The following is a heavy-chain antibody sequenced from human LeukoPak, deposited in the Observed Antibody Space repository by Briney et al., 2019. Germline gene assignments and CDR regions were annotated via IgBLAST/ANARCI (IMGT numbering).Heavy chain of an antibody. D-gene: IGHD7-27*01. CDR2: IDTSSSTM. V-gene: IGHV3-48*02. CDR3: AREDDSWGPNNLDL. Sequence: TGGSLRLSCAASAFTFSDYSMNWVRQAPGKGLEWISYIDTSSSTMYYADSVMGRFTISRDNAKESLYLQMNSLGDEDTAVYYCAREDDSWGPNNLDLWGQGTMVTVSS. J-gene: IGHJ3*01. CDR1: AFTFSDYS.